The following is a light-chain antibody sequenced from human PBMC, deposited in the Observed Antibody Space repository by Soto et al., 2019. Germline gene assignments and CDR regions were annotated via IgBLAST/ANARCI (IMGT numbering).Light chain of an antibody. CDR2: DNN. V-gene: IGLV1-51*01. CDR3: GTWDSSLNVV. CDR1: SSDIGTYKY. J-gene: IGLJ3*02. Sequence: QSALTQPASVSGSPGQSITISCTGTSSDIGTYKYVSWFQHHPGKAPKLLIYDNNKRPSGIPDRFSGSRSGTSATLGITGLQTGDEADYYCGTWDSSLNVVFGGGTKVTVL.